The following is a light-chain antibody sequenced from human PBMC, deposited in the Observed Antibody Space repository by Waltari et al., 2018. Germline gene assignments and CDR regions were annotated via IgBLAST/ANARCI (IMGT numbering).Light chain of an antibody. CDR2: DTS. CDR1: QSVSNS. V-gene: IGKV3-11*01. J-gene: IGKJ2*01. Sequence: VLTQSPATLSLSPGERATLSCRSSQSVSNSLAWYQQKSGQAPRLLIYDTSNRATGIPARFSGSGSGTDFTLTISSLEPEDFAVYYCQQRNSWPPRYTFGQGTKLEIK. CDR3: QQRNSWPPRYT.